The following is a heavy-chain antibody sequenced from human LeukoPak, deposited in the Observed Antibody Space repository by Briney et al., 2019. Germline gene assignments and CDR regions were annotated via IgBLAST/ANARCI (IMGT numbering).Heavy chain of an antibody. J-gene: IGHJ4*02. V-gene: IGHV1-8*01. CDR3: TRGGPEGSGYSYGSHDY. CDR1: AYTFTSYN. Sequence: ASVKVSCKASAYTFTSYNINWVRQATGQGLEWMGWMNPNSGNTGYAQKFQGRVTMTRDTSISTVYMELSRLRSDDTAVYYCTRGGPEGSGYSYGSHDYWGQGTLVTVSS. D-gene: IGHD5-18*01. CDR2: MNPNSGNT.